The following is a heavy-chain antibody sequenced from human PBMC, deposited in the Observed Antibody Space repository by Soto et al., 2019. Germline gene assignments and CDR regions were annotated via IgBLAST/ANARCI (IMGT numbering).Heavy chain of an antibody. J-gene: IGHJ2*01. D-gene: IGHD1-26*01. CDR1: GYSFTSYW. Sequence: EVQLVQSGAEVKKPGESLKISCKGSGYSFTSYWIGWVRQMPGEGLEWMGIIYPGDSDTRYSPSFQGQVTISADKSISTAYLQWSSLKASDTATYYCARKVGATEDQGNWYFDLWGRGTLVTVSS. V-gene: IGHV5-51*03. CDR2: IYPGDSDT. CDR3: ARKVGATEDQGNWYFDL.